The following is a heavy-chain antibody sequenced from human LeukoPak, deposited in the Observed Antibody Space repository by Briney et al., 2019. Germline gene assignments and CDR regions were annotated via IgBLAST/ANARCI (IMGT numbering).Heavy chain of an antibody. Sequence: GGSLRLSCAASGFTFSSYAMSWVRQAPGKGLEWVSAISGSGGSTYYADSVKGRFTISRDNSKNTLYLQMNSLRAEDTAVYYCAKVKGRYFDWLAEEVYYFDYWGQGTLVTVSS. J-gene: IGHJ4*02. CDR1: GFTFSSYA. CDR2: ISGSGGST. V-gene: IGHV3-23*01. CDR3: AKVKGRYFDWLAEEVYYFDY. D-gene: IGHD3-9*01.